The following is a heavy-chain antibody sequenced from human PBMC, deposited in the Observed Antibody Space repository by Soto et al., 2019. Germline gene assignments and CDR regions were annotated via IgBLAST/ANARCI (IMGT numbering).Heavy chain of an antibody. V-gene: IGHV1-69*13. Sequence: GASVKVSCKASGGTFSSYAISWVRQAPGQGLEWMGGIIPIFGTANYAQKFQGRVTITADESTSTAYMELSSLRSEDTAVYYCARPKWTVYATLPSRYGMDVWGQETTVTVSS. CDR1: GGTFSSYA. CDR3: ARPKWTVYATLPSRYGMDV. J-gene: IGHJ6*02. D-gene: IGHD2-8*01. CDR2: IIPIFGTA.